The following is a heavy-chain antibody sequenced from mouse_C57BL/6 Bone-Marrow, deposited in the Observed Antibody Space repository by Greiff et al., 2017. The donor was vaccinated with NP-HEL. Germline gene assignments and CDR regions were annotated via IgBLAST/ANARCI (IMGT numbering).Heavy chain of an antibody. J-gene: IGHJ3*01. CDR3: ARYRAPYDYDGLGFAY. Sequence: EVQLQQSGPVLVKPGASVKMSCKASGYTFTDYYMNWVKQSHGKSLEWIGVINPYNGGTSYNQKFKGKATLPVDKSSSTAYLELDSLTSEDLAFYYCARYRAPYDYDGLGFAYWGQGTLVTVSA. D-gene: IGHD2-4*01. CDR2: INPYNGGT. CDR1: GYTFTDYY. V-gene: IGHV1-19*01.